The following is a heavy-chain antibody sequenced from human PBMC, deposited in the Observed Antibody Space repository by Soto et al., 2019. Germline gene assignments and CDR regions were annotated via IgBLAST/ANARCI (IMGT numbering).Heavy chain of an antibody. CDR1: GFTFDDYG. D-gene: IGHD5-12*01. V-gene: IGHV3-9*01. Sequence: PGGSLRLSCVAFGFTFDDYGLHWVRQTPEKGLEWVSSITWNSGSVFYADSVKGRFTISRDNAKNSLYLQMNGLRVEDTALYYCAKDNSGYDNDAFNFWGQGTMVNVSS. J-gene: IGHJ3*01. CDR3: AKDNSGYDNDAFNF. CDR2: ITWNSGSV.